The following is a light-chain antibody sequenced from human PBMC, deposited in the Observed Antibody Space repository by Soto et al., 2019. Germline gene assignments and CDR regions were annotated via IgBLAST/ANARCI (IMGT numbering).Light chain of an antibody. Sequence: EIVLTQSPATLSLSPGERATLSCRASQSISNYLAWYQQKPGQAPRLLIYDASNRATGIPARFRGSGSKTDFTLTISSLEPEDFAVYYCLHRGNWPLYTFGQGTKLEIK. V-gene: IGKV3-11*01. J-gene: IGKJ2*01. CDR3: LHRGNWPLYT. CDR1: QSISNY. CDR2: DAS.